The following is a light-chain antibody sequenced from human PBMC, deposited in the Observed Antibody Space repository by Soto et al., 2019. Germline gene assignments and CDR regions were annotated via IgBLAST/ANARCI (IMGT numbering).Light chain of an antibody. J-gene: IGLJ3*02. CDR2: SNN. V-gene: IGLV1-44*01. CDR3: AAWEDNLTARV. Sequence: QSVLTQPPSASGTPGQRGTISCSGSSSNIGSNTVNWYQQLPGTAPKRLIYSNNQRPSGVPDRFSGSKSGTSASLAISGLQSVDEADYYCAAWEDNLTARVFGGGTQLTVL. CDR1: SSNIGSNT.